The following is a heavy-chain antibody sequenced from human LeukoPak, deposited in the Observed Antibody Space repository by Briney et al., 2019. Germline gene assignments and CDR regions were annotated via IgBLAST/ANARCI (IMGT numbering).Heavy chain of an antibody. D-gene: IGHD1-14*01. Sequence: PGGSLRLSCAASGFTFSSYGMHWVRQAPGKGLEWVAFIRYDGSNKYYADSVKGRFTISRDNSKNTLYLQMNSLRAEDTAVYYCAKDLPPFDRIGFGGDYWGQGTLVTVSS. CDR3: AKDLPPFDRIGFGGDY. V-gene: IGHV3-30*02. CDR1: GFTFSSYG. CDR2: IRYDGSNK. J-gene: IGHJ4*02.